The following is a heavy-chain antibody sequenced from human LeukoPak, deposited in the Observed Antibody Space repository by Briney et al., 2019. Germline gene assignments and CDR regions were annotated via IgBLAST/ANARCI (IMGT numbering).Heavy chain of an antibody. CDR2: IYYSGST. V-gene: IGHV4-59*01. D-gene: IGHD3-9*01. J-gene: IGHJ6*02. CDR1: GGSISSYY. Sequence: SETLSLTCTVSGGSISSYYWSWIRQPPGKGLERIGYIYYSGSTNYNPSLKSRVTISVDTSKNQFSLKLSSVTAADTAVYYCARGDWSGMDVWGQGTTVTVSS. CDR3: ARGDWSGMDV.